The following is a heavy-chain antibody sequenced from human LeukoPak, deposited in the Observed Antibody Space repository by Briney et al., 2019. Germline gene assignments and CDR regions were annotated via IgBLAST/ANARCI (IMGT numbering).Heavy chain of an antibody. J-gene: IGHJ6*03. Sequence: GASVKVSCKASGYTFTSYAMNWVRQAPGQGLEWMGGIIPIFGTANYAQKFQGRVTITADESTSTAYMELSSLRSEDTAVYYCASMRLVRGVIPYYYYMDVWGKGTTVTISS. CDR1: GYTFTSYA. V-gene: IGHV1-69*13. CDR3: ASMRLVRGVIPYYYYMDV. D-gene: IGHD3-10*01. CDR2: IIPIFGTA.